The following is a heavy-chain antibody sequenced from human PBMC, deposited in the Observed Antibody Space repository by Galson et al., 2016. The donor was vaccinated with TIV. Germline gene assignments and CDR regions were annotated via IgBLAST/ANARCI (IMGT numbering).Heavy chain of an antibody. D-gene: IGHD2-21*01. CDR2: INAGNGNT. CDR3: ARPPYCGGDCYKYDS. CDR1: GYTFTIYA. Sequence: SVKVSRKASGYTFTIYAMHWVRQAPGQRLEWMGWINAGNGNTKYSQKFQGRVTIARDTSASTAYMELSSLRSEDTAVYYCARPPYCGGDCYKYDSWGQGILVAVSS. J-gene: IGHJ4*02. V-gene: IGHV1-3*01.